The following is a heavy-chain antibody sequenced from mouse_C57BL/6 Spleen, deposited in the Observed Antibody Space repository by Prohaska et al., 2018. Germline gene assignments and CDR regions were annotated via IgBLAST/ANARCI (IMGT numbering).Heavy chain of an antibody. D-gene: IGHD1-1*01. V-gene: IGHV1-15*01. Sequence: QVQLQQSGAELVRPGASVTLSCKASGYTFTDYEMHWVKQTPVHGLEWIGAIDPETGGTAYNQKFKGKAILTADKSSSTAYMELRSLTSEDSAVYYCTSPHYYGSSFWYFDVWGTGTTVTVSS. CDR2: IDPETGGT. J-gene: IGHJ1*03. CDR3: TSPHYYGSSFWYFDV. CDR1: GYTFTDYE.